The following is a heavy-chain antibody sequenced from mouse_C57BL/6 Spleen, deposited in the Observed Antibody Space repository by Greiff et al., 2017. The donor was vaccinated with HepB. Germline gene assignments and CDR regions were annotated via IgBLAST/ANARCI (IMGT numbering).Heavy chain of an antibody. V-gene: IGHV1-64*01. J-gene: IGHJ1*03. D-gene: IGHD4-1*01. CDR3: AKTGTSYWYFDV. Sequence: QVQLQQPGAELVKPGASVKLSCKASGYTFTSYWMHWVKQRPGQGLEWIGMIHPNSGSTNYNEKFKGKATLTADKSSSTAYMELRSLTSEDSAVYFCAKTGTSYWYFDVWGTGTTVTVSS. CDR2: IHPNSGST. CDR1: GYTFTSYW.